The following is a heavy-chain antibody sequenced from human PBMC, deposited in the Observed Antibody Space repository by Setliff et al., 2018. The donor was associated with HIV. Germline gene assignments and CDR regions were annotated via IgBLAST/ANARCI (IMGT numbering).Heavy chain of an antibody. Sequence: ASVKVSCKASGYTFTAYYAHWVRQAPGQGLEWMGRINPNSGDTIYAQKFQGRVSMTRDTFSSTAYMELSSLRSDDTAVYYCARGTRWLQSREYDYYYMDVWGKGTTVTVSS. V-gene: IGHV1-2*06. D-gene: IGHD5-12*01. CDR1: GYTFTAYY. J-gene: IGHJ6*03. CDR2: INPNSGDT. CDR3: ARGTRWLQSREYDYYYMDV.